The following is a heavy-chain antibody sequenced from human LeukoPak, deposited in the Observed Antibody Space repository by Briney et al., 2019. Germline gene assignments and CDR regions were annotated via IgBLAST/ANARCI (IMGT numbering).Heavy chain of an antibody. Sequence: ASVTVCCTASGSTFTSYDINWMRQANGQGLELMGWTDPNSGNTGYEQKVQGRVTMTRNTYISTAYMELSSLRSEDTAVYYCARGHQGYSYGPHYYYYGMDVWGQGTTVTVSS. CDR2: TDPNSGNT. CDR3: ARGHQGYSYGPHYYYYGMDV. CDR1: GSTFTSYD. J-gene: IGHJ6*02. D-gene: IGHD5-18*01. V-gene: IGHV1-8*01.